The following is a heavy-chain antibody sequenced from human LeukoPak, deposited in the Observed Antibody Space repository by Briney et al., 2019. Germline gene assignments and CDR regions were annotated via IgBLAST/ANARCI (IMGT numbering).Heavy chain of an antibody. V-gene: IGHV3-66*01. Sequence: GGSLRHSCAASGFTVSSNYMSWVRQAPGKGLEWVSVIYSGGSTYYADSVKGRFTISRDNSKNTLYLQMNSLRAEDTAVYYCASPHGYSYFDYWGQGTLVTVSS. CDR3: ASPHGYSYFDY. J-gene: IGHJ4*02. CDR1: GFTVSSNY. D-gene: IGHD5-12*01. CDR2: IYSGGST.